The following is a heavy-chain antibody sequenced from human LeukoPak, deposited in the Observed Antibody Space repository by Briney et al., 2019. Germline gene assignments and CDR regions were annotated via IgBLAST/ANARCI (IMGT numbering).Heavy chain of an antibody. CDR1: GGSISSYY. CDR2: IHYSGST. V-gene: IGHV4-59*01. D-gene: IGHD3-22*01. J-gene: IGHJ6*02. CDR3: ARDFYYYDSSGYGNYYYGMDV. Sequence: PSETLSLTCTVSGGSISSYYWSWIRQPPGKGLEWIGYIHYSGSTNYNPSLKSRVTISVDTSKNQFSLKLSSVTAADTAVYYCARDFYYYDSSGYGNYYYGMDVWGQGTTVTVSS.